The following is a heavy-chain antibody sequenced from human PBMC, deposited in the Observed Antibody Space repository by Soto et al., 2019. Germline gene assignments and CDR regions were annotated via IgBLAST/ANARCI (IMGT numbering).Heavy chain of an antibody. CDR3: ARDQIVVVPAARGEVGYYYYGMDV. CDR2: IYYSGST. CDR1: GGSISSGDYY. Sequence: TSETLSLTCTVSGGSISSGDYYWSWIRQPPGKGLEWIGYIYYSGSTYYNPSLKSRVTISVDTSKNQFSLKLSSVTAADTAVYYCARDQIVVVPAARGEVGYYYYGMDVWGQGTTVTVSS. D-gene: IGHD2-2*01. V-gene: IGHV4-30-4*01. J-gene: IGHJ6*02.